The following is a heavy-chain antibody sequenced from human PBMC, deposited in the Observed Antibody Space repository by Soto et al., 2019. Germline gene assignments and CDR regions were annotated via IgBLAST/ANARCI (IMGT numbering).Heavy chain of an antibody. J-gene: IGHJ2*01. D-gene: IGHD3-22*01. CDR1: GFTFSDYY. Sequence: GGSLRLSCAASGFTFSDYYMSWIRQAPGKGLEWVSYISSSGSTIYYADSVKGRFTISRDNAKNSLYLQMNSLRAEDTAVYYCATYDSSGYSYWYFDLWGRGTLVTVSS. V-gene: IGHV3-11*01. CDR3: ATYDSSGYSYWYFDL. CDR2: ISSSGSTI.